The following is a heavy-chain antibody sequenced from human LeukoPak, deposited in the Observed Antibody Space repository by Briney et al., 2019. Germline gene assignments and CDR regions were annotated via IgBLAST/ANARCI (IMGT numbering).Heavy chain of an antibody. V-gene: IGHV3-9*01. D-gene: IGHD1-7*01. CDR3: AKDRDWNYKSGWFDP. CDR1: GFTFDDYA. Sequence: GRSLRLSCAASGFTFDDYAMHWVRHAPGKGLEWVSGISWNSGSIGYADSVKGRFTISRDNAKNSLYLQMNSLRAEDTALYYCAKDRDWNYKSGWFDPWGQGTLVTVSS. J-gene: IGHJ5*02. CDR2: ISWNSGSI.